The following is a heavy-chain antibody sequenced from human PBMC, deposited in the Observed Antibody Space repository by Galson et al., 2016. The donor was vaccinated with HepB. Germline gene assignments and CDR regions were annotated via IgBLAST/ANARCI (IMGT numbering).Heavy chain of an antibody. V-gene: IGHV4-59*11. CDR1: DASISSHY. D-gene: IGHD1-1*01. CDR2: IYDAGYT. Sequence: SETLSLTCTVSDASISSHYWHWIRQAPGTGLEWIGYIYDAGYTTYNPSLKSRVSMSVDTSKNQVFLKVKSVTAADTATYYCARAKWNENWFDPWGQGTVVIVSS. CDR3: ARAKWNENWFDP. J-gene: IGHJ5*02.